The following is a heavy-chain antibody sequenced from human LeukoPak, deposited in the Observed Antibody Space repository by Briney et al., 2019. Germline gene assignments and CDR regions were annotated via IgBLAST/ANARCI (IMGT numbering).Heavy chain of an antibody. CDR2: IGTNGGAT. J-gene: IGHJ1*01. V-gene: IGHV3-23*01. D-gene: IGHD5-12*01. Sequence: GGSLRLSCAASGFIFSSYAMSWVRQAPGKGLEWVSVIGTNGGATYYPDSVKGRFTISRDDSKNTLYLQMNSLRAEDTAVYYCAREGATAYFQHWGQGTLVTVSS. CDR3: AREGATAYFQH. CDR1: GFIFSSYA.